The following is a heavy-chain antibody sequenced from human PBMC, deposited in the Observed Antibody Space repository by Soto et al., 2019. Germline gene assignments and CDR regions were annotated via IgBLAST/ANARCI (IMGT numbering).Heavy chain of an antibody. CDR3: ARIISGGSGSYSHFFDY. D-gene: IGHD3-10*01. CDR2: IFSNDEK. J-gene: IGHJ4*02. CDR1: GFSLSNARMG. Sequence: QVTLKESGPVLVKPTETLTLTCTVSGFSLSNARMGVSWIRQPPGKALEWLAHIFSNDEKSYSTSLKSRLTISKXXSXSXXVLTMTNMDPVDTATYYCARIISGGSGSYSHFFDYWGQGTLVTVSS. V-gene: IGHV2-26*01.